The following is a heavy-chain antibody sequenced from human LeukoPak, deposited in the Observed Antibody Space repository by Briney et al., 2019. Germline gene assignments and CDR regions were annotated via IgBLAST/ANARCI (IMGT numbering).Heavy chain of an antibody. CDR3: ARELGGTKTGGFDI. V-gene: IGHV3-64*02. CDR2: IGAAGAHT. D-gene: IGHD1-14*01. J-gene: IGHJ3*02. CDR1: GFRFSYHD. Sequence: GGSLRLSCAASGFRFSYHDMHWVRQAPGKGLEFVSSIGAAGAHTFYADSVKGRFTISRDNFQSTMYLQMDGLRPENSAVYYCARELGGTKTGGFDIWGQGTVVTVSS.